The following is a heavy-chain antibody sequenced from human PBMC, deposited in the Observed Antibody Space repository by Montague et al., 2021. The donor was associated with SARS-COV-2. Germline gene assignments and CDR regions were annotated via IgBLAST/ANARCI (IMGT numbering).Heavy chain of an antibody. J-gene: IGHJ4*02. CDR1: GGSFSGYY. D-gene: IGHD3-22*01. V-gene: IGHV4-34*01. CDR3: ARSREEFTSIAVIITGGMHYFDS. Sequence: SETRSLTCALYGGSFSGYYWRWVRQAPGKGLEWIGEINQSGGTHXNPSLKSRISMSVDTSKNQFSLKMSSVTAADTAVFYCARSREEFTSIAVIITGGMHYFDSWGQGTLVTVSS. CDR2: INQSGGT.